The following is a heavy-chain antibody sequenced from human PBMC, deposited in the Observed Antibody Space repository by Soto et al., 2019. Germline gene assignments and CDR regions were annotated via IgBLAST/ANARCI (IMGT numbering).Heavy chain of an antibody. CDR3: ARACPDYCSGGSCYSFDY. CDR1: GFTFSSYS. V-gene: IGHV3-48*01. D-gene: IGHD2-15*01. Sequence: EVQLVESGGGLVQPGGSLRLSCAASGFTFSSYSMNWVRQAPGKGLEWVSYISSSSSTIYYADSVKGRFTISRDNAKNSLYLQMNSLRAEDTAVYYCARACPDYCSGGSCYSFDYWGQGTLVTVSS. CDR2: ISSSSSTI. J-gene: IGHJ4*02.